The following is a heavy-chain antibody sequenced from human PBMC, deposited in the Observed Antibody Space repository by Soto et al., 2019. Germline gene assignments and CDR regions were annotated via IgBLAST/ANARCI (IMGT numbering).Heavy chain of an antibody. J-gene: IGHJ4*02. Sequence: QVQLVQSGAEEKKPGASVKVSCKSSGYNFTSYAMHWVRHAPGQRLEWMGWINAGNGNTKYSQKFQGRVTITKETSPSKAYMELSSLRSEDTAVYYCARGSGWYPPVDYWGQGTLVTVSS. CDR3: ARGSGWYPPVDY. CDR2: INAGNGNT. CDR1: GYNFTSYA. V-gene: IGHV1-3*05. D-gene: IGHD6-19*01.